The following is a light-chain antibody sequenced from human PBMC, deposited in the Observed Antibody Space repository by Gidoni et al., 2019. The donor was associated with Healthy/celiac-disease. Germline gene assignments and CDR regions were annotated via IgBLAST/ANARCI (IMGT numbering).Light chain of an antibody. V-gene: IGLV2-14*01. J-gene: IGLJ3*02. CDR3: SSYTSSSIWV. CDR2: DVS. Sequence: QSALTQPASVSGSPGQSITISCTGTSSDGGGYNYVSWYQQHPGKAPKLMIYDVSNRPSGVSNRFSGSKSGNTASLTISGLQAEDEADYYCSSYTSSSIWVFGGGTKLTV. CDR1: SSDGGGYNY.